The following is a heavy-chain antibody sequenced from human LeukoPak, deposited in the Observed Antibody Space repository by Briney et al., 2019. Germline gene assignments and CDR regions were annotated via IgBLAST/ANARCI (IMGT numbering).Heavy chain of an antibody. J-gene: IGHJ4*02. CDR1: GFAVKSSY. D-gene: IGHD2-2*02. CDR2: LYAGGES. CDR3: ARREYQLLYGDY. V-gene: IGHV3-53*01. Sequence: GGSLRLSCAASGFAVKSSYMSWVRQAPGKGLEWVSVLYAGGESYYADSVKGRCTISRDNAKNSLYLQMNSLRAEDTAVYYCARREYQLLYGDYWGQGTLVTVSS.